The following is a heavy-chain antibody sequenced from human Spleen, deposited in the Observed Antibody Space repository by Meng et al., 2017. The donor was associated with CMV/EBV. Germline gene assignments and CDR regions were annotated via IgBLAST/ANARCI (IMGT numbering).Heavy chain of an antibody. J-gene: IGHJ6*02. V-gene: IGHV1-18*01. D-gene: IGHD6-19*01. CDR2: ISAYDGDT. CDR3: AVFVVAGTIYYYGMDV. CDR1: GYTFTTYG. Sequence: ASVKVSCKASGYTFTTYGISWVRQAPGQGLEWMGWISAYDGDTNYAQTLQGRVTMTTDTSTSTAYMELRSLRSDDTAVYYCAVFVVAGTIYYYGMDVWGQGTTVTV.